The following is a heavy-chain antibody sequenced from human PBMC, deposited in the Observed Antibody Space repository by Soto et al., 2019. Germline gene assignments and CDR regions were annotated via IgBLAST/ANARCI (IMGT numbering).Heavy chain of an antibody. Sequence: PSETLSLTCAVYGGSFSGYYWSWIRQPPGKGLEWIGEINHSGSTNYNPSLKSRVTISVDTSKNQFSLKLSSVTAADTAVYYCALGGVVVAAAFDYWGQGTLVNVSS. CDR3: ALGGVVVAAAFDY. J-gene: IGHJ4*02. V-gene: IGHV4-34*01. CDR1: GGSFSGYY. CDR2: INHSGST. D-gene: IGHD2-15*01.